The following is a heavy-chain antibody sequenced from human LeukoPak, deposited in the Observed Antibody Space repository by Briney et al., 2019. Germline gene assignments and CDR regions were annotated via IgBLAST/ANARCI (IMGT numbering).Heavy chain of an antibody. D-gene: IGHD5-12*01. CDR3: ARELRDSGYDLGHYYYYYGMDV. CDR2: INPSGGST. Sequence: ASVKVSCKASGYTFTSYYMHWVRQAPGQGLEWMGIINPSGGSTSYAQKFQGRVAMTRDTSTSTVYMELSSLRSEDTAVYYCARELRDSGYDLGHYYYYYGMDVWGKGTTVTVSS. J-gene: IGHJ6*04. V-gene: IGHV1-46*01. CDR1: GYTFTSYY.